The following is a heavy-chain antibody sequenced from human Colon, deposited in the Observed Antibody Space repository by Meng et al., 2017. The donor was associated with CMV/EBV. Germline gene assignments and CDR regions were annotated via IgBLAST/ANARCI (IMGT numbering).Heavy chain of an antibody. V-gene: IGHV3-74*03. Sequence: GGSLRLSCAASGFTFSSHWMHWVRQAPGKGLVSVSRINTDGSYVTYADSVKGRFTISRDNAKNTLYLQMNSLRAEDTAVYYCARRKGEGNWQQTFDYWGQGTLVTVSS. J-gene: IGHJ4*02. CDR2: INTDGSYV. CDR3: ARRKGEGNWQQTFDY. CDR1: GFTFSSHW. D-gene: IGHD1-20*01.